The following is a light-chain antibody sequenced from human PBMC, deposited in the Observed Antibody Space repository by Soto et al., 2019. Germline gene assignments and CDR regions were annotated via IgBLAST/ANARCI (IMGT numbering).Light chain of an antibody. CDR3: QQYNSYPLT. J-gene: IGKJ4*01. CDR2: DAS. Sequence: DIQMTQSPSTLSASVGDRVTITCRASQSISSWLAWYQQKPGKAPKLLIYDASSLESGVPSRFSGSGSGTEFTLPLRSLPADDFATYYCQQYNSYPLTFGGGTKVEIK. V-gene: IGKV1-5*01. CDR1: QSISSW.